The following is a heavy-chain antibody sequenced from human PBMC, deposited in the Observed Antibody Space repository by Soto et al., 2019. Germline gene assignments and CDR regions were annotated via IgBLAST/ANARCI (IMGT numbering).Heavy chain of an antibody. J-gene: IGHJ4*02. CDR2: IYYSGST. V-gene: IGHV4-39*01. CDR3: ARLVYDSSGYYYFDY. CDR1: GGSISSSSYY. D-gene: IGHD3-22*01. Sequence: SETLSLTCTVSGGSISSSSYYWGWIRQPPGKGLEWIGSIYYSGSTYYNPSLKSRVTISVDTSKNQFSLKLSSVTAADTAVYYCARLVYDSSGYYYFDYWGQGTLVTVSS.